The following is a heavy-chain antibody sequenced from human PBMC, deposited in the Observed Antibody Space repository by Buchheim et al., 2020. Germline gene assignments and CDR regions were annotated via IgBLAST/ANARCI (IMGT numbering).Heavy chain of an antibody. CDR1: GFPFSIYW. Sequence: EVQLVESGGGLVQPGGSLRLSCSAPGFPFSIYWMHWIRQAPGKGLEWVSHINREGTTTNYADSVRGRFTLSRDNGKNTLYLQMNNLRAEDTAVYYCVRDMYGSGDYWGQGTL. CDR2: INREGTTT. D-gene: IGHD3-10*01. CDR3: VRDMYGSGDY. J-gene: IGHJ4*02. V-gene: IGHV3-74*01.